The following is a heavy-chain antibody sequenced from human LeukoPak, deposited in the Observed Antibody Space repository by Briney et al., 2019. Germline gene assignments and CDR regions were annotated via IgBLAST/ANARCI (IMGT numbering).Heavy chain of an antibody. J-gene: IGHJ4*02. D-gene: IGHD3-10*01. CDR1: GFTFSSYS. Sequence: PGGSLRLSCAASGFTFSSYSMNWVRQAPGKGLEWVSSISSSSYIYYADSVKGRFTISRDNAKNSLYLQMNSLRAEDTAVYYCARPYYGSGSYLYWGQGTLVTVSS. CDR2: ISSSSYI. V-gene: IGHV3-21*04. CDR3: ARPYYGSGSYLY.